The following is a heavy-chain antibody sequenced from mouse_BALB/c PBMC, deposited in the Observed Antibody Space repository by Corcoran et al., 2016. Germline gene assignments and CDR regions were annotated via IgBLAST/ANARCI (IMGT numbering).Heavy chain of an antibody. CDR3: SRIRVYDGYYEYYFDY. CDR1: GFSLSTSGMG. CDR2: IWWDDVK. Sequence: QVTLKESGPGILQPSQTLSLTCSFSGFSLSTSGMGVGWIRQRSGKGLEWLAHIWWDDVKRYNPALKSRLTISKDTSSSQVFLKIASVDTADTATYYCSRIRVYDGYYEYYFDYWGQGTTLTVSS. V-gene: IGHV8-8*01. J-gene: IGHJ2*01. D-gene: IGHD2-3*01.